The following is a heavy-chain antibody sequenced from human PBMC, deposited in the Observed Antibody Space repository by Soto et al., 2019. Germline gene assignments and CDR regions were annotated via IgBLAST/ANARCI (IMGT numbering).Heavy chain of an antibody. Sequence: PSETLSLTCTVSGGSISSSTYYWGWIRQPPGKGLEWIGSIYYSGSTYYNPSLKSRVTISVDPSRNHFSLKLSSVTAADTAVFYCARLIHCKTTSCYFDYWGPGTLVTVSS. V-gene: IGHV4-39*02. D-gene: IGHD2-2*01. CDR1: GGSISSSTYY. J-gene: IGHJ4*02. CDR2: IYYSGST. CDR3: ARLIHCKTTSCYFDY.